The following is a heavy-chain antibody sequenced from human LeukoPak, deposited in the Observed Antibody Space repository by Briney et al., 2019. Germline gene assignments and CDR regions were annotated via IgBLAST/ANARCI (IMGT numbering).Heavy chain of an antibody. CDR3: AREGVYLNPFDY. J-gene: IGHJ4*02. D-gene: IGHD2-8*01. Sequence: GGSLRLSCAASGFTFNSYDIHWVRQAPGKGLEWVAVIWYDGSNKYYADSVKGRFTISRDNAKNTLYLQMNSLRAEDTAVYYCAREGVYLNPFDYWGQGTLVTVSS. V-gene: IGHV3-33*08. CDR1: GFTFNSYD. CDR2: IWYDGSNK.